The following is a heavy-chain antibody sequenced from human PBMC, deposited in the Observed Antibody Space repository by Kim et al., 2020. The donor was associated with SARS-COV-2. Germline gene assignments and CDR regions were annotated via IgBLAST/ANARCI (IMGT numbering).Heavy chain of an antibody. D-gene: IGHD6-19*01. J-gene: IGHJ6*03. CDR2: INHSGST. V-gene: IGHV4-34*01. CDR1: GGSFSGYY. Sequence: SETLSLTCAVYGGSFSGYYWSWIHQPPGKGLEWIGEINHSGSTNYNPSLKSRVTISVDTSKNQFSLKLSSVTAADTAVYYCARGTRQWLSRHYYYYMDVWGKGTTVTVSS. CDR3: ARGTRQWLSRHYYYYMDV.